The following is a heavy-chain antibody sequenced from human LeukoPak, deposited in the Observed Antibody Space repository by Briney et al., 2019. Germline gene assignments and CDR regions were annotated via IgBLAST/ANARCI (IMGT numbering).Heavy chain of an antibody. D-gene: IGHD7-27*01. J-gene: IGHJ4*02. CDR3: AADLGLGTYHVGYGLAEEDC. CDR2: VVVGSGNT. V-gene: IGHV1-58*02. Sequence: SVKVSCKASGFIFSSSTMQWVRQARGQRLEWIGWVVVGSGNTNYAQKFQERLTITRDMSTSTAYMELSSLRSEDTAVYYCAADLGLGTYHVGYGLAEEDCWGQGTLVPVSS. CDR1: GFIFSSST.